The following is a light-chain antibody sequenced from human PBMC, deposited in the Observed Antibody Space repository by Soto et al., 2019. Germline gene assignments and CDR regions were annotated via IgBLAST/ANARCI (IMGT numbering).Light chain of an antibody. J-gene: IGKJ1*01. CDR2: AAS. Sequence: GDRVTITCRASRSVSTSLNWYQQKPGKVPTLLIYAASSLQSGVPSRFSGSGSGTDFTLTISRLEPEDFAVYYCQQYGSSPWTFGQGTKVDIK. V-gene: IGKV1-39*02. CDR1: RSVSTS. CDR3: QQYGSSPWT.